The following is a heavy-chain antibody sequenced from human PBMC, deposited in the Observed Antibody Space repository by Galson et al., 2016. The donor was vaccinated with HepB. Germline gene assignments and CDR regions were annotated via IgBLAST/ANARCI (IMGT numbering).Heavy chain of an antibody. V-gene: IGHV3-30-3*01. CDR1: GFTFSIYS. Sequence: SLRLSCAASGFTFSIYSIHWVRQAPGKGLEWVAVISYDGTKKYYAGSVKGRFTLSRDNSKNTLYVQMDSLRTEDTAVYYCARDYSGNYYTSFDIWGQGTMVTVSS. J-gene: IGHJ3*02. CDR3: ARDYSGNYYTSFDI. CDR2: ISYDGTKK. D-gene: IGHD1-26*01.